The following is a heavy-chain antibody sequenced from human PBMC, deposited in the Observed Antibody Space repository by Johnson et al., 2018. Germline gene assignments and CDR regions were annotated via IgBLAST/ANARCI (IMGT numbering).Heavy chain of an antibody. CDR2: ISYDGNKK. Sequence: QVQLVQSGGGVVQPGRSLRLSCAASGFTFSNYGMHWVRQAPGKGLEWVAVISYDGNKKYNVASVKGRFTISRVNSKNTLYLQRNSLRPEDTAVYYCAKASGGWITDAFDIWGKGTMVTVSS. CDR3: AKASGGWITDAFDI. V-gene: IGHV3-30*18. D-gene: IGHD6-19*01. CDR1: GFTFSNYG. J-gene: IGHJ3*02.